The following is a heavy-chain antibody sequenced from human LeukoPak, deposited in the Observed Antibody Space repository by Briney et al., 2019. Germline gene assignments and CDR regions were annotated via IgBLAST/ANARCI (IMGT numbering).Heavy chain of an antibody. CDR2: INPSGGST. CDR3: ATESDSGYYYYYGMDV. V-gene: IGHV1-46*01. Sequence: ASVKVSCKASGYTFTSYYMHWVRQAPGQGLEWMGIINPSGGSTSYAQKFQGRVTMTEDTSTDTAYMELSSLRSEDTAVYYCATESDSGYYYYYGMDVWGQGTTVTVSS. J-gene: IGHJ6*02. CDR1: GYTFTSYY.